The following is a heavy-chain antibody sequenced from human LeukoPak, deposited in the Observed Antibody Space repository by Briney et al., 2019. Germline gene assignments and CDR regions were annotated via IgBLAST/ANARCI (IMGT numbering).Heavy chain of an antibody. CDR3: ARGPSGYHNT. Sequence: GGSLRLSCAASGFTFSNYGMSWARQAPGKGLEWVSAISGSGVTTYYADSVKGRFTISRDNSKHTLYLQMNSLRAEDTAVYYCARGPSGYHNTGGQGTLVTVSS. CDR1: GFTFSNYG. CDR2: ISGSGVTT. J-gene: IGHJ4*02. V-gene: IGHV3-23*01. D-gene: IGHD5-12*01.